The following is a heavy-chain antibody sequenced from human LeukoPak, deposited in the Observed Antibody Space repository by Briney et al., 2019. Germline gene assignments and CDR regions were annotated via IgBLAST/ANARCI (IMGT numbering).Heavy chain of an antibody. CDR3: ARGGVGATPAGYYYYMDV. V-gene: IGHV4-38-2*01. CDR2: IYHSGST. Sequence: SETLSLTCAVSGYSISSGYYWGWIRQPPGKGLEWIGSIYHSGSTYHNPSLKSRVTISVDTSKNQFSLKLSSVTAADTAVYYCARGGVGATPAGYYYYMDVWGKGTTVTVSS. CDR1: GYSISSGYY. J-gene: IGHJ6*03. D-gene: IGHD1-26*01.